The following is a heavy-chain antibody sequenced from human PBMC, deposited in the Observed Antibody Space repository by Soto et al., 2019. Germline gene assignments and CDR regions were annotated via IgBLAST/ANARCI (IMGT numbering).Heavy chain of an antibody. V-gene: IGHV1-2*02. Sequence: GASLKVSCRAFGYTFTAYYIHWGRQAPGQGLEWMGWINPNSGGTNYAQKFQGRVTMTRDTSISTAYMELSRLRSDDTAVYYCARDWGRSANNWFDPWGQGTLVTVPS. CDR1: GYTFTAYY. J-gene: IGHJ5*02. CDR3: ARDWGRSANNWFDP. D-gene: IGHD3-16*01. CDR2: INPNSGGT.